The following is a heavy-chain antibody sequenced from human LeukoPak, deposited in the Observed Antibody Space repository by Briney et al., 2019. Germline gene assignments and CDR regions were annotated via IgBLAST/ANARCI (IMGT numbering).Heavy chain of an antibody. CDR1: GFTFDDYA. Sequence: PGGSLRLSCAASGFTFDDYAMHWVRQAPGKGLEWVSGISWNSGSIGYADSVKGRFTISRDNAKNSLYLQMNSLRAEDTAVYYCARDLGYCSSTSCYSYYYGMDVWGQGTTVTVSS. D-gene: IGHD2-2*01. CDR2: ISWNSGSI. J-gene: IGHJ6*02. V-gene: IGHV3-9*01. CDR3: ARDLGYCSSTSCYSYYYGMDV.